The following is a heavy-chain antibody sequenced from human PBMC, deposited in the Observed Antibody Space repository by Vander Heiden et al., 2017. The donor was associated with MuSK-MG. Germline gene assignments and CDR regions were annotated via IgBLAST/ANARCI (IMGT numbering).Heavy chain of an antibody. J-gene: IGHJ4*02. V-gene: IGHV3-33*01. CDR3: AREGDCSGGSCYRGPFDY. D-gene: IGHD2-15*01. Sequence: QVQLVESGGGVVQPGRSLRLSCAVSGFPCSTYGMHWVRQAPGKGLEWVAFIWYDGSNDYYPDSVKGRFTISRDNSKNTLYLQVNSLRAEDTAVYYCAREGDCSGGSCYRGPFDYWGQGTLVTVSS. CDR1: GFPCSTYG. CDR2: IWYDGSND.